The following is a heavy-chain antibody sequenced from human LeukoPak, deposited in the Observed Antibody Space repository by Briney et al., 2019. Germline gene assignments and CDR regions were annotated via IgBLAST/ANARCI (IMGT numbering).Heavy chain of an antibody. CDR2: ISSSGRTI. D-gene: IGHD3-3*01. CDR1: GFTFSSYE. V-gene: IGHV3-48*03. CDR3: ARADLYNFDY. J-gene: IGHJ4*02. Sequence: GGSLRLSCAASGFTFSSYEMNWVRQAPGKGLEWVSYISSSGRTIYYADSVKGRFTVSRDNAKNSLYLQMNSLRAEDTAAYYCARADLYNFDYWGQGTLATVSS.